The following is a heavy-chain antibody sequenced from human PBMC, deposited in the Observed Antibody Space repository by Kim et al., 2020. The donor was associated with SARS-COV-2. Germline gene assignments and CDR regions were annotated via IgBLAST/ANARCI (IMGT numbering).Heavy chain of an antibody. V-gene: IGHV1-18*01. CDR3: ARDFSAGTDTFDI. D-gene: IGHD6-19*01. J-gene: IGHJ3*02. Sequence: YAQNLRGRVTMTADTSTRTAYMELTNLRSDDTAAYYCARDFSAGTDTFDIWGQGTVVTVSS.